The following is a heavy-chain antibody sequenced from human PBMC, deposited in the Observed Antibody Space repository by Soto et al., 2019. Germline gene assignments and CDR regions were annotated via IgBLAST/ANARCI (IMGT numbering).Heavy chain of an antibody. CDR1: GGSFSGYY. D-gene: IGHD3-16*01. CDR3: ASSWAHYYYYGMDV. V-gene: IGHV4-34*01. Sequence: GPGPGQTSETLSLTCAVYGGSFSGYYWSWIRQPPGKGLEWIGEINHSGSTNYNPSLKSRVTISVDTSKNQFSLKLSSVTAADTAVYYCASSWAHYYYYGMDVWGQGTTVTVSS. CDR2: INHSGST. J-gene: IGHJ6*02.